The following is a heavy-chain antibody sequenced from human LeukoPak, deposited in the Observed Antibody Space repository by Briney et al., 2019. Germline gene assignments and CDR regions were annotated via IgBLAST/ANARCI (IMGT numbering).Heavy chain of an antibody. J-gene: IGHJ4*02. CDR1: GGSISSYY. D-gene: IGHD4-23*01. CDR3: ARSRRGVVTHYFDY. V-gene: IGHV4-59*01. Sequence: SETLSLTCTVSGGSISSYYWSWIRQPPGKGLEWIGYIYYSGSTNYNPSLKSRVTISVDTSKNQFPLKLSSVTAADTAVYYCARSRRGVVTHYFDYWGQGTLVTVSS. CDR2: IYYSGST.